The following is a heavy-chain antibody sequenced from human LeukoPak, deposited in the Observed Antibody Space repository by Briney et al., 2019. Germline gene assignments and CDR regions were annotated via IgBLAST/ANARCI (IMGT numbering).Heavy chain of an antibody. CDR3: AKLVVVVAATGFDY. V-gene: IGHV3-23*01. CDR1: GFTFSSYS. CDR2: ISSSGSGDNT. D-gene: IGHD2-15*01. J-gene: IGHJ4*02. Sequence: GGSLRLSCAASGFTFSSYSMNWARQAPGKGLEWVSGISSSGSGDNTYYADSVKGRFTISRDSSKNTLFLHMNTLRAEDTAVYYCAKLVVVVAATGFDYWGQGTLVTVSS.